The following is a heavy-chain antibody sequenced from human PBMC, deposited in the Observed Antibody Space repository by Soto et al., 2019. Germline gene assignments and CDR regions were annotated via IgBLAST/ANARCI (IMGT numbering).Heavy chain of an antibody. J-gene: IGHJ4*02. V-gene: IGHV1-2*02. CDR1: GYTFTDNY. Sequence: QVQLVQSGAEVKKPGASLKVSCKASGYTFTDNYIHWVRQAPGHGLEWMGWINPNTGGANYAQKFQGRVTVTRDTSITTAYMELSRLRSDDTAVYYCARDFSSSADGFDSWGQGTLVTVSS. CDR3: ARDFSSSADGFDS. CDR2: INPNTGGA. D-gene: IGHD6-6*01.